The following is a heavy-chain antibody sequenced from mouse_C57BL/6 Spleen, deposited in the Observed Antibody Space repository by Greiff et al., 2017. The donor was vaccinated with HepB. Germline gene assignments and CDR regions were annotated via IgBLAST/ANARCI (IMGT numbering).Heavy chain of an antibody. CDR2: IDPEDGDT. Sequence: EVQLQQSGAELVRPGASVKLSCTASGFNIKAYYMHWVKQRPEQGLEWIGRIDPEDGDTDYAPKFQGKATMTADTSSNTAYLQLSSLTSEDTAVYYSTTEGYYYGSSSFAYWGQGTLVTVSA. V-gene: IGHV14-1*01. CDR3: TTEGYYYGSSSFAY. J-gene: IGHJ3*01. D-gene: IGHD1-1*01. CDR1: GFNIKAYY.